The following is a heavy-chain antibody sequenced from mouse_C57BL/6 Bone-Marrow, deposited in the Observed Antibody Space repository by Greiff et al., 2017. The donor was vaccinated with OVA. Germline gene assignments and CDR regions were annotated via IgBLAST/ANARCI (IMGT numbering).Heavy chain of an antibody. Sequence: VQLKESGPELVKPGASVKISCKASGYSFTDYNMNWVKQSNGKSLAWIGVINPNYGTTSYNQKFKGKATLTVDQSSSTAYMQLNSLTSQDSAVYVCAKMGLPLSFDRYCDVCGTGTTVTVSS. CDR3: AKMGLPLSFDRYCDV. J-gene: IGHJ1*03. CDR1: GYSFTDYN. CDR2: INPNYGTT. V-gene: IGHV1-39*01. D-gene: IGHD2-10*01.